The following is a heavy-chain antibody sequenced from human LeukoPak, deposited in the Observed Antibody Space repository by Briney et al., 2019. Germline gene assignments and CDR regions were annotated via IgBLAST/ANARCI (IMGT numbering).Heavy chain of an antibody. CDR3: ARGRRVLWFGES. Sequence: GGSLRLSCAASGFTFSSYAMHWVRQAPGKGLEWVAVISYDGSNKYYADSVKGRFTISRDNSRNTLYLQMNSLRAEDTAVYYCARGRRVLWFGESWGQGTLVTVSS. D-gene: IGHD3-10*01. V-gene: IGHV3-30*04. CDR1: GFTFSSYA. CDR2: ISYDGSNK. J-gene: IGHJ4*02.